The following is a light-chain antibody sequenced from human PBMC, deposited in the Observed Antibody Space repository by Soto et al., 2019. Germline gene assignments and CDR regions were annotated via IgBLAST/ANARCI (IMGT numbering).Light chain of an antibody. Sequence: EIVMTPSPATLSVSPGESATLSCRASQSVSSNLAWYQQKPGQAPRLLIYGASTRATGIPARFSGSGSGTEFTLTISRLQSEDFAVYYCQQYNNWPRTFGQGTKVDIK. CDR1: QSVSSN. V-gene: IGKV3-15*01. J-gene: IGKJ1*01. CDR3: QQYNNWPRT. CDR2: GAS.